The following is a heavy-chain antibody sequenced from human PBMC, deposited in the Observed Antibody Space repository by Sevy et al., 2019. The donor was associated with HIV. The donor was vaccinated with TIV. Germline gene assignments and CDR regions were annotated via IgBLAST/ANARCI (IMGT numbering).Heavy chain of an antibody. CDR3: ARGENDDEFFQY. V-gene: IGHV3-30*04. D-gene: IGHD1-26*01. CDR1: GFIFSNFA. Sequence: GGSLRLSCTVSGFIFSNFAMHWVRPAPGKGLEWVAVTSYDGSHKYYTDSVKGRFTDSRDNSRNILSLEMSSRTRDDTAVYYCARGENDDEFFQYWGQGTLVTVSS. J-gene: IGHJ1*01. CDR2: TSYDGSHK.